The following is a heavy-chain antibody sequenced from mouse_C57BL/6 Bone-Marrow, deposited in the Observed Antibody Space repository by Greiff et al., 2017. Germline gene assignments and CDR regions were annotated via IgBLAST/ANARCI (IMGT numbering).Heavy chain of an antibody. D-gene: IGHD2-3*01. CDR3: TSPIYDGLYYFDY. J-gene: IGHJ2*01. V-gene: IGHV1-15*01. Sequence: QVQLQQSGAELVRPGASVTLSCKASGYTFTDYEMHWVKQTPVHGLEWIGAIDPETGGTAYNQKFKGKAILTADKSSSTAYMELRSLTSEDSAVYYCTSPIYDGLYYFDYWGQGTTRTVSS. CDR2: IDPETGGT. CDR1: GYTFTDYE.